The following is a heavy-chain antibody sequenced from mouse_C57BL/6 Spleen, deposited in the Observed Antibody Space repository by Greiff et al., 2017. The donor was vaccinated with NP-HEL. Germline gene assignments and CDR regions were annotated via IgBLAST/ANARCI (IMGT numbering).Heavy chain of an antibody. V-gene: IGHV2-2*01. CDR3: ARKREYWDAMDY. J-gene: IGHJ4*01. CDR2: IWSGGST. D-gene: IGHD4-1*01. Sequence: VMLVESGPGLVQPSQSLSITCTVSGFSLTSYGVHWVRQSPGKGLEWLGVIWSGGSTDYNAAFISRLSISKDNSKSQVFFKMNSLQADDTAIYYCARKREYWDAMDYWGQGTSVTVSS. CDR1: GFSLTSYG.